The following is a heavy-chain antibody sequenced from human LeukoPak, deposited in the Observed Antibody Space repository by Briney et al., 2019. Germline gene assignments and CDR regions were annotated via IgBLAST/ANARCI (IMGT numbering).Heavy chain of an antibody. V-gene: IGHV3-23*01. CDR3: ARDGEPAVPGGAYFYGMDV. CDR1: RFIFSDYA. J-gene: IGHJ6*02. Sequence: GGSLRLSCVASRFIFSDYAMSWVRQAPGKRPEWVSTVGGANDLYYADAVKGRFTIYRDNSKDTLYLEMNSLRSDDTAVYYCARDGEPAVPGGAYFYGMDVWGQGTTVTVSS. CDR2: VGGANDL. D-gene: IGHD6-19*01.